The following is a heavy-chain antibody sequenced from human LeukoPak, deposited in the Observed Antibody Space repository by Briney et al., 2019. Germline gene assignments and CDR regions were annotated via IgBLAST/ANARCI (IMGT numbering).Heavy chain of an antibody. CDR3: ARDRVEIAAAGNFVRDAFDI. CDR1: GGSISSRGYY. V-gene: IGHV4-30-2*01. D-gene: IGHD6-13*01. CDR2: IYHSGST. J-gene: IGHJ3*02. Sequence: SQTLSLTCTVSGGSISSRGYYWSWLRQPTGKGLEWIGYIYHSGSTYYNPSLKSRVTISIDGSKNQFSLKLRSVTAADTAVYYCARDRVEIAAAGNFVRDAFDIWGQGTMVTVSS.